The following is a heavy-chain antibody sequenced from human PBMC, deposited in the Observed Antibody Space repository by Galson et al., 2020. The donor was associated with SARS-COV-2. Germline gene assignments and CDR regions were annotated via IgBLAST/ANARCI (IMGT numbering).Heavy chain of an antibody. V-gene: IGHV4-31*03. CDR3: ARARCSSTSCYNYYGMDV. J-gene: IGHJ6*02. Sequence: EPSETLSLTCTVSGGSIRSGGYYWSWIRQHPGKGLEWIGYIYYSGSTYYNPSLKSRLTISVDTSKNQFSLKLSSVTAADTAVYYCARARCSSTSCYNYYGMDVWGQGTTVTVAS. CDR2: IYYSGST. CDR1: GGSIRSGGYY. D-gene: IGHD2-2*01.